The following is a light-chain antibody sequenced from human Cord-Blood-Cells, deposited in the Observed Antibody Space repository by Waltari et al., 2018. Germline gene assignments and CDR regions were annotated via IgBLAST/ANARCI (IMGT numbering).Light chain of an antibody. CDR1: SRYVGGYNY. Sequence: QSALTQPASVSGSPGQSITLSCTGTSRYVGGYNYVSWYQQHPGKAPKLMIYDVSNRPSGVSNRFSGSKSGNTASLTISGLQAEDEADYYCSSYTSSSTLVFGTGTKVTVL. V-gene: IGLV2-14*01. CDR2: DVS. J-gene: IGLJ1*01. CDR3: SSYTSSSTLV.